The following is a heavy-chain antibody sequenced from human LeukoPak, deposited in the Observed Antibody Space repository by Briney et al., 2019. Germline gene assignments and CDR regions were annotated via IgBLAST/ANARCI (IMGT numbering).Heavy chain of an antibody. Sequence: SETLSLTCAVYGGSFSGYYWSWIRQPPGQGLEWIGEINHSGSTNYNPSLKSRVTISVDTSKNQFSLKLSSVTAADTAVYYCARGRPRTKLPDYWGQGTLVTVSS. D-gene: IGHD1-26*01. CDR2: INHSGST. CDR3: ARGRPRTKLPDY. CDR1: GGSFSGYY. V-gene: IGHV4-34*01. J-gene: IGHJ4*02.